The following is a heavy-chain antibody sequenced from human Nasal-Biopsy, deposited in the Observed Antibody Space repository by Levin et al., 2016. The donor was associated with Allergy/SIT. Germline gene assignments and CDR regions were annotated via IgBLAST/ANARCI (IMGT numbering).Heavy chain of an antibody. V-gene: IGHV4-34*01. J-gene: IGHJ3*01. CDR3: ARGHDVFDL. Sequence: SETLSLTCGVYGGSYSGHAWNWIRQPPGKGPEWIGQIHYSGNHNYDPSLRSRVTILVDASKRQFSLRLTSVTAADMAVYYCARGHDVFDLWGQGTMVTVSS. CDR2: IHYSGNH. CDR1: GGSYSGHA.